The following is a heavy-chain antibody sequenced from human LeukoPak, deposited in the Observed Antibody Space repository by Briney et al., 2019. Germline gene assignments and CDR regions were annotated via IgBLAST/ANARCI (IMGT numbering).Heavy chain of an antibody. CDR2: IYYSGST. J-gene: IGHJ4*02. CDR3: ARGDSRATGAARHFDY. V-gene: IGHV4-59*01. D-gene: IGHD6-6*01. Sequence: PSETLSLTCTVSGGSISSYYWSWIWQPPGKGLEWIGYIYYSGSTNYNPSLKSRVTISVDTSKNQFSLKLSSVTAADTAVYYCARGDSRATGAARHFDYWGQGTLVTVSS. CDR1: GGSISSYY.